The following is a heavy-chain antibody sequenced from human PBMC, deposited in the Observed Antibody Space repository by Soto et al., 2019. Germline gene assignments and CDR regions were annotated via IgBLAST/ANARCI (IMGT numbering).Heavy chain of an antibody. J-gene: IGHJ6*02. CDR2: ISAYNGNT. CDR3: AVLRERDFLNYYYGMDV. V-gene: IGHV1-18*04. Sequence: QVQLVQSGAEVKKPGASVKVSCKASGYTFTSYGISWVRQAPGQGLEWMGWISAYNGNTNYAQKLQGRVTMTTDTSTSTAYMELRSLRSDDTAVYYCAVLRERDFLNYYYGMDVWGQGTTVTVSS. CDR1: GYTFTSYG. D-gene: IGHD3-3*01.